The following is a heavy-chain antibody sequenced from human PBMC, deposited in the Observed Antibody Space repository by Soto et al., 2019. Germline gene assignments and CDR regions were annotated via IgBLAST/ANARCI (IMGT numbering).Heavy chain of an antibody. J-gene: IGHJ5*02. V-gene: IGHV1-18*01. CDR2: ISLYSDGT. CDR1: GYAFCIYG. Sequence: SVKGSWKSSGYAFCIYGIAWVRQAPGQPLEWLGWISLYSDGTNYAQKFQGRVSMTTDTSTTTAYMELRSLRSDDTAVYYCARVVPGAEAWFGPWGQGTLVTVSS. D-gene: IGHD2-2*01. CDR3: ARVVPGAEAWFGP.